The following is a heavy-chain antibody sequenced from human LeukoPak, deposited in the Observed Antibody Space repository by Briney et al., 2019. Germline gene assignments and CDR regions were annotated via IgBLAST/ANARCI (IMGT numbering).Heavy chain of an antibody. CDR2: LRYDGSNK. V-gene: IGHV3-30*02. D-gene: IGHD2-15*01. CDR1: GFTFSSYG. J-gene: IGHJ4*02. Sequence: QPGGSLRLSCAASGFTFSSYGMHWVRQAPGKGLEWVAFLRYDGSNKYYADSVKGRFTISRDNSKNTLYLQMNSLRAEDTAVYYCAKTGPSYCSGGSCYPYYFDYWGQGTLVTVSS. CDR3: AKTGPSYCSGGSCYPYYFDY.